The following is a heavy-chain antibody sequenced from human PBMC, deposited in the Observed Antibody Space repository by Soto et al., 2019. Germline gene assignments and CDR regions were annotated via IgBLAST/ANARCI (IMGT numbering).Heavy chain of an antibody. CDR3: ARDHVTMIVGREVEY. J-gene: IGHJ4*02. D-gene: IGHD3-22*01. CDR2: IYSGGST. CDR1: GFTVSSNY. V-gene: IGHV3-66*01. Sequence: GGSLRLSCAASGFTVSSNYMSWVRQAPGKGLEWVSVIYSGGSTYYADSVKGRFTISRDNSKNTLYLQMNSLRAEDTAVYYCARDHVTMIVGREVEYWGQGTLVTVSS.